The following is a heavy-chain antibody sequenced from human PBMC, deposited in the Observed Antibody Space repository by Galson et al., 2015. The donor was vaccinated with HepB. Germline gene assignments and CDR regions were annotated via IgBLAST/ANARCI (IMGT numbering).Heavy chain of an antibody. J-gene: IGHJ4*02. D-gene: IGHD3-10*01. V-gene: IGHV3-21*05. CDR3: ARTPRGLMNLDY. Sequence: SLSLAGAVARVTFGNSNMNWVRQTTREPLERVSFISSSSTYIYYADSMKGRFTISRDNAKNSLFLQMNSLRVEDTAVYYCARTPRGLMNLDYWGQGTLLIVSS. CDR1: RVTFGNSN. CDR2: ISSSSTYI.